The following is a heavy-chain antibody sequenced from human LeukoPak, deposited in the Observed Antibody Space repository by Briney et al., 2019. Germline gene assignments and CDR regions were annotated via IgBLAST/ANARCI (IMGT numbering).Heavy chain of an antibody. D-gene: IGHD3-10*01. CDR3: ARDRSGSVVDY. CDR2: IYHSGST. V-gene: IGHV4-30-2*01. Sequence: SETLSLTCTVSGGSISSGGYYWSWIRQPPGKGLEWIGYIYHSGSTYYNPSLKSRVTISVDRSKNQFSLKLSSVTAADTAVYYCARDRSGSVVDYWGQGTLVTVSS. CDR1: GGSISSGGYY. J-gene: IGHJ4*02.